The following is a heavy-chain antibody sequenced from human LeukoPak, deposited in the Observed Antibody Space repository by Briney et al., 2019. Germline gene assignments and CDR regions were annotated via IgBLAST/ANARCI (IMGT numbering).Heavy chain of an antibody. D-gene: IGHD3-22*01. V-gene: IGHV3-48*01. J-gene: IGHJ4*02. CDR1: GFTFSSYS. Sequence: GGSLRLSSAAPGFTFSSYSMSSVRQDPGKGLQWVSYINAGSSTIYFADSVRGRFTSSRDNAKNSLYLQMSSLRAEDTAVYYCARDLWYYDSSGYAIGVYFDSWGQGTLVTVSS. CDR3: ARDLWYYDSSGYAIGVYFDS. CDR2: INAGSSTI.